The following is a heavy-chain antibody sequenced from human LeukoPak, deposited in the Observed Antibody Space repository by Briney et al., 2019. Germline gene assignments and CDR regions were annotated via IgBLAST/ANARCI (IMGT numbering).Heavy chain of an antibody. CDR2: INTGGSST. CDR1: GFTFSSYW. D-gene: IGHD5-12*01. Sequence: GGSLRLSCAASGFTFSSYWMHLVRQAPGNGLVGGSRINTGGSSTNYADSVKGRFTISRDNAKNALYLQMNRLRAEDTAVYYCASYGKYRGLLVYWGQGTLVTVSS. CDR3: ASYGKYRGLLVY. V-gene: IGHV3-74*01. J-gene: IGHJ4*02.